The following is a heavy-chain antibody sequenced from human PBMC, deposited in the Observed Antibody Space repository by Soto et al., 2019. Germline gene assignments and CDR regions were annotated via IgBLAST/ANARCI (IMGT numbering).Heavy chain of an antibody. D-gene: IGHD4-17*01. J-gene: IGHJ5*02. Sequence: LRLSCAASGFTFSSYAMSWVRQAPGKGLEWVSAISGSGGSTYYADSVKGRFTISRDNSKNTLYLQMNSLRAEDTAVYYCAKEITGTTVVKENWFDPWGQGTLVTVSS. CDR2: ISGSGGST. CDR1: GFTFSSYA. V-gene: IGHV3-23*01. CDR3: AKEITGTTVVKENWFDP.